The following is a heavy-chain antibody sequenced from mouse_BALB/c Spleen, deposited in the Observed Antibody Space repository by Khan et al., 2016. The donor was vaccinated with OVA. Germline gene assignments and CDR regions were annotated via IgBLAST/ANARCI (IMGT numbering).Heavy chain of an antibody. Sequence: EVELVESGGGLVKPGGSLKLSCAASGFTFSDYYMYWVRQTPEKRLEWVATISDGGSYTYYPDSVEGRFTISRDNAKNNLYLQLNSLKSEDTAMYYCTSEGYGAFGYWGQGTLVTVSA. CDR2: ISDGGSYT. CDR1: GFTFSDYY. D-gene: IGHD2-14*01. CDR3: TSEGYGAFGY. V-gene: IGHV5-4*02. J-gene: IGHJ3*01.